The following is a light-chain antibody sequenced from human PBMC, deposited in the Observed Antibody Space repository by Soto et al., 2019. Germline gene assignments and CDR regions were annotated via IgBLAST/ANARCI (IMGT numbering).Light chain of an antibody. J-gene: IGKJ1*01. CDR2: AAS. V-gene: IGKV1-27*01. CDR1: QGISNY. Sequence: DIQLTQSPSSLSASVRDRVTITCRASQGISNYLAWYQQKPGKVPKLLIYAASTLQSGVPSRFSGSGSGTDFTVTISSLQPEDVATYDGQNYYCAPWTFGQGTKVEIK. CDR3: QNYYCAPWT.